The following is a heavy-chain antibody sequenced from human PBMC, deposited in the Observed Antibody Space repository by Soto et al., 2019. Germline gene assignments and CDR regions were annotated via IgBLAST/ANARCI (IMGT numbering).Heavy chain of an antibody. J-gene: IGHJ6*03. CDR2: TYYRSKWYN. D-gene: IGHD3-3*01. Sequence: PXQTLSLTCAISGDSVSSNSAAWNWIRQSPSRGLEWLGRTYYRSKWYNDYAVSVKSRLTINPDTSKNQFSLQLNSVTPEDTAVYYCARDTVITLFGLVITHHMDVCGKGTTVTVSS. CDR3: ARDTVITLFGLVITHHMDV. CDR1: GDSVSSNSAA. V-gene: IGHV6-1*01.